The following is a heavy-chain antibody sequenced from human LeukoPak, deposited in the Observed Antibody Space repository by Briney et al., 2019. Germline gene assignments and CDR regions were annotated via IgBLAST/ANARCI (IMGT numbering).Heavy chain of an antibody. CDR3: AKESLKYQFRTSPTDY. J-gene: IGHJ4*02. CDR2: IRSDGSNN. V-gene: IGHV3-30*02. Sequence: GGSLRLSCAASGFTLSSYGMHWVRQAPGKGLEWVAFIRSDGSNNYYADSVKGRFTISRDNSKNTLYLQMHGLSTEDTAVYYCAKESLKYQFRTSPTDYWGQGILVTVSS. D-gene: IGHD2-2*01. CDR1: GFTLSSYG.